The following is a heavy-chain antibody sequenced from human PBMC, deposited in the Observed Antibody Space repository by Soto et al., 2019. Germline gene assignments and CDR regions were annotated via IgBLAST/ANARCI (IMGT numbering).Heavy chain of an antibody. CDR1: GYTFTSYY. CDR3: AREIAVAGYFDY. CDR2: INPSGGST. D-gene: IGHD6-19*01. V-gene: IGHV1-46*03. J-gene: IGHJ4*02. Sequence: GDSVKVSCKASGYTFTSYYMHWVRQAPGQGLEWMGIINPSGGSTSYAQKFQGRVTMTRDTSTSTVYMELSSLRSEDTAVYYCAREIAVAGYFDYCGQLNLVPVSS.